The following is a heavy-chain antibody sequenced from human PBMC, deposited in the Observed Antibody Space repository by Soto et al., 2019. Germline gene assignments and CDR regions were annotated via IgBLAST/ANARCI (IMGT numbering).Heavy chain of an antibody. CDR1: GYTFTSYA. CDR3: VRDAAPAHY. V-gene: IGHV1-18*01. Sequence: QVQLVQSGAEVKKPGASVKVSCKASGYTFTSYAISWVRQAPGQGLEWMGWISAYNGNTNYAQKLQGRVPMTVETSTSKAYMEPWGVRSDDTVVYFCVRDAAPAHYWGHRTLVTVSS. CDR2: ISAYNGNT. J-gene: IGHJ4*01.